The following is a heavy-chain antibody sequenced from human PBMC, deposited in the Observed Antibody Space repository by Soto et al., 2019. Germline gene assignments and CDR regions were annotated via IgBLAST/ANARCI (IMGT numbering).Heavy chain of an antibody. CDR2: ISSSSSYT. Sequence: QVQLVESGGGLVKAGGSLRLSCAASGFNFRDYYMTWIRQAPGKGLEWVSYISSSSSYTNYADSVKGRFTIFRDNVKSSLYLQMNGLRAEDTAVYYCARRGYNGYAMDAFGIWGQGTMVTVSS. CDR1: GFNFRDYY. D-gene: IGHD5-12*01. J-gene: IGHJ3*02. CDR3: ARRGYNGYAMDAFGI. V-gene: IGHV3-11*05.